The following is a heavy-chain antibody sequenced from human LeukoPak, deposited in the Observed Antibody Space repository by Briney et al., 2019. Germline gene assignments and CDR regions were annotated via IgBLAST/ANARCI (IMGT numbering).Heavy chain of an antibody. V-gene: IGHV4-59*02. CDR3: ARYIVGATNWFDP. J-gene: IGHJ5*02. CDR2: IYYSGST. D-gene: IGHD1-26*01. CDR1: GGSVSSYY. Sequence: PSETLSPTCSVSGGSVSSYYWTWIRQPPGEGLEWIGYIYYSGSTKTNPSLKSRVSISVDTPKNQFSLNLSSVTAADTAVSYCARYIVGATNWFDPWGQGTLVTVSS.